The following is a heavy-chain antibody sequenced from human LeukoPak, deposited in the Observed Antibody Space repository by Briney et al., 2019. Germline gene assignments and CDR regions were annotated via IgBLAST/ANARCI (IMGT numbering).Heavy chain of an antibody. CDR3: ARDRGYGDYVG. J-gene: IGHJ4*02. CDR1: GFTVSSNY. CDR2: IYSGGST. Sequence: GGSLRPSCAASGFTVSSNYMSWVRQAPGKGLEWVSVIYSGGSTYYADSVKGRFTISRDNSKNTLYLRMNSLRAEDTAVYYCARDRGYGDYVGWGQGTLVTVSS. V-gene: IGHV3-53*01. D-gene: IGHD4-17*01.